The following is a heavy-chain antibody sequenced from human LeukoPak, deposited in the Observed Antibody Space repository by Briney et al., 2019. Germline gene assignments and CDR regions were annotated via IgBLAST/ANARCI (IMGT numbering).Heavy chain of an antibody. CDR3: ARIRDGYNDAYDI. CDR1: GYSFTDYY. V-gene: IGHV1-2*02. CDR2: INPNSGDT. D-gene: IGHD5-24*01. J-gene: IGHJ3*02. Sequence: GASVKVSCKASGYSFTDYYMHWVRQAPGQGLEWMGWINPNSGDTNFAQKFQGRVTMTRDTSISTAYMELSRLRSDDTAVYYCARIRDGYNDAYDIWGQGTMVTVSS.